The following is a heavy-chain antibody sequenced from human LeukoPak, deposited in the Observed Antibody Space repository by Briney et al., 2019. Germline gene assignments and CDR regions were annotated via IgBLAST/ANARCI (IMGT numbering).Heavy chain of an antibody. Sequence: ASVKVSCKASGYTFTSYGISWVRQAPGQGLEWMGWISAYNGNTNYAQKLQGRATMTTDTSTSTAYMELSSLRSEDTAVYYCARSSNPLVGATALDYWGQGTLVTVSS. CDR2: ISAYNGNT. CDR3: ARSSNPLVGATALDY. J-gene: IGHJ4*02. CDR1: GYTFTSYG. D-gene: IGHD1-26*01. V-gene: IGHV1-18*01.